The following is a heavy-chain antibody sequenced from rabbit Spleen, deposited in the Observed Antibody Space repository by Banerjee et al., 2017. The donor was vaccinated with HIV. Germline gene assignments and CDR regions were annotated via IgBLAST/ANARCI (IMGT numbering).Heavy chain of an antibody. D-gene: IGHD6-1*01. CDR1: GFSFSSRYC. CDR2: IYVGSSTNT. Sequence: QSLEESGGDLVKPGASLTLACTASGFSFSSRYCVCWVRQAPGKGLEWIACIYVGSSTNTYYASWAKGRFTVSKASSTKVTLQMTSLTAADTATYFCARGYSYSYVGVAYVTDYFNLWGPGTLVTVS. J-gene: IGHJ4*01. V-gene: IGHV1S40*01. CDR3: ARGYSYSYVGVAYVTDYFNL.